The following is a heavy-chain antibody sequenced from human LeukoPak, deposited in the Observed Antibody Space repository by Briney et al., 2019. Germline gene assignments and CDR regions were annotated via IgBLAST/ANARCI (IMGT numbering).Heavy chain of an antibody. J-gene: IGHJ5*01. CDR3: ARTGGSGWFEY. CDR2: ISGSGDTT. V-gene: IGHV3-48*01. CDR1: TFTFSSYS. D-gene: IGHD6-19*01. Sequence: GGSLRLSCAASTFTFSSYSMNWVRQAPGKGLEWVSYISGSGDTTYYADSVKGRFTISRDNAKSSLSLQMNSLRAEDTAVYYCARTGGSGWFEYWGQGTLAIVSS.